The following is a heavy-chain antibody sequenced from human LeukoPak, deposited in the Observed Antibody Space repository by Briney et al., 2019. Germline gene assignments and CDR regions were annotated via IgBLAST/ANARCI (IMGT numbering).Heavy chain of an antibody. CDR2: MYDSGST. Sequence: SETLSLTCTVSGGSISSHYWSWIRQPPGKGLEWIGYMYDSGSTNYNPSLKSRVTISVDTSKKQFSLNLSSVTAADTAVYYCAKIQDYDFWSGYQHYYYYTDVWGKGTTVTVSS. CDR3: AKIQDYDFWSGYQHYYYYTDV. V-gene: IGHV4-59*11. D-gene: IGHD3-3*01. CDR1: GGSISSHY. J-gene: IGHJ6*03.